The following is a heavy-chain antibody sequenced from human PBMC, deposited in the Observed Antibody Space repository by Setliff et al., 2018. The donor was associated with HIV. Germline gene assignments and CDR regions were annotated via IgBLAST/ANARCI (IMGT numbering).Heavy chain of an antibody. Sequence: GGSLRLSCAASGFTFSSYAMSWVRQAPGKGLEWVSAISGSGGSTYYADSVKGRFTISRDKSKNTLYLQMNSLRAEDTAVYYCAGESSIAVAEYFQHWGQGTLVTVSS. CDR3: AGESSIAVAEYFQH. CDR1: GFTFSSYA. CDR2: ISGSGGST. V-gene: IGHV3-23*01. J-gene: IGHJ1*01. D-gene: IGHD6-19*01.